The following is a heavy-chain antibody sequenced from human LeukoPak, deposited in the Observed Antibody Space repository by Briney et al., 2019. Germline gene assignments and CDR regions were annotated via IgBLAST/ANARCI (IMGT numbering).Heavy chain of an antibody. Sequence: PGGSLRLSCAASGFTVSSNYMSWVRQAPGKGLEWVSVIYSGGSTYYADSVKGRFTISRDNSKNTLYLQMNSLRAEDTAVYYCASSPMGTYGGVSYFDYWGQGTLVTVSS. J-gene: IGHJ4*02. CDR2: IYSGGST. V-gene: IGHV3-53*01. D-gene: IGHD1-7*01. CDR3: ASSPMGTYGGVSYFDY. CDR1: GFTVSSNY.